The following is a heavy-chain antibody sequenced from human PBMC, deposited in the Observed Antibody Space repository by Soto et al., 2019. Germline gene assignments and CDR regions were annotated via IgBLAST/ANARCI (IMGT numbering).Heavy chain of an antibody. CDR3: GKTRGIVVVVAADY. J-gene: IGHJ4*02. Sequence: EVQLLESGGGLVQPGGSLRLSCAASGFTFSSYAMSWVRQAPGKGLEWVSAISGSGGSTYYADSVKGRFTISRDNSKTALHLQMSSLRAEDKAVYYCGKTRGIVVVVAADYWGQGTLVTVSS. D-gene: IGHD2-15*01. CDR2: ISGSGGST. CDR1: GFTFSSYA. V-gene: IGHV3-23*01.